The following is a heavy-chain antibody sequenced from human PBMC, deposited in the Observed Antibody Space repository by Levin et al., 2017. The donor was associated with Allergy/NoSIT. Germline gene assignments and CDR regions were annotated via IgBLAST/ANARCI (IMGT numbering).Heavy chain of an antibody. J-gene: IGHJ5*02. V-gene: IGHV3-23*01. Sequence: PGGSLRLSCAASGFTFSNYAMDWVRQAPGKGLEWVSAISTTGGRTFYADSVKGRFTISRDNSKNSLYLQMNSLRDEDTAVYYCARETWISAWNWFDPWGQGTLVTVSS. CDR3: ARETWISAWNWFDP. CDR1: GFTFSNYA. D-gene: IGHD5-12*01. CDR2: ISTTGGRT.